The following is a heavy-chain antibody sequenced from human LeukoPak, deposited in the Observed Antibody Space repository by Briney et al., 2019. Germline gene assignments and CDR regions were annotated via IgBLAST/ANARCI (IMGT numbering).Heavy chain of an antibody. CDR2: IRYDGSNK. CDR1: GFTFSSYG. V-gene: IGHV3-30*02. CDR3: AKELTIVVVPAAEKALDY. D-gene: IGHD2-2*01. J-gene: IGHJ4*02. Sequence: PGGSLRLSCAASGFTFSSYGMHWVRQAPGKGLEWVAFIRYDGSNKYYADSVEGRFTISRDNSKNTLYLQMNSLRAEDTAVYYCAKELTIVVVPAAEKALDYWGQGTLVTVSS.